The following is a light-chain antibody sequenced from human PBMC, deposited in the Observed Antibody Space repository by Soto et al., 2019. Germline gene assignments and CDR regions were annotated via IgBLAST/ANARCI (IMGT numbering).Light chain of an antibody. J-gene: IGKJ2*01. V-gene: IGKV3-15*01. CDR2: GAS. Sequence: ETVMTQSPATLSVSPGEGVTLPCRASQTVTTNLAWYQQKSGQAPRLLIYGASTRATGIPARFSGSGSGTEFTLTISNLQSEDSALYYCQQYNNWPPSVTYTFGQGTKVDIK. CDR1: QTVTTN. CDR3: QQYNNWPPSVTYT.